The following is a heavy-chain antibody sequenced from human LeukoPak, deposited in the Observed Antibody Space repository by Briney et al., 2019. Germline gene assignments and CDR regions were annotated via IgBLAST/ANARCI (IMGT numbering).Heavy chain of an antibody. CDR3: ATIRDTALRYWYFDL. Sequence: PSETLSLTCTVSGGSISSYYWSWIRQPPGKGLERIGYIYYSGSTSYNPSLKSRVSISVDTSKNQFSLKLSSVTAADTAVYYCATIRDTALRYWYFDLWGRGTLVTVSS. CDR2: IYYSGST. V-gene: IGHV4-59*01. J-gene: IGHJ2*01. CDR1: GGSISSYY. D-gene: IGHD5-18*01.